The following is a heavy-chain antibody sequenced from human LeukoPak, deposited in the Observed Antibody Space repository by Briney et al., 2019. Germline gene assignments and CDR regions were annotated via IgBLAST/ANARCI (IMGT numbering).Heavy chain of an antibody. Sequence: SETLSLTCTVSGGSISSYYWSWIRQPPGKGLEWIGRIYTSGGTDYNPSLKSRVIMSVDTSKNHLSLKLTSVTAADTAVYYRARDSGTTGEVKFDPWGQGILVTVSS. V-gene: IGHV4-4*07. J-gene: IGHJ5*02. CDR2: IYTSGGT. CDR1: GGSISSYY. CDR3: ARDSGTTGEVKFDP. D-gene: IGHD3-10*01.